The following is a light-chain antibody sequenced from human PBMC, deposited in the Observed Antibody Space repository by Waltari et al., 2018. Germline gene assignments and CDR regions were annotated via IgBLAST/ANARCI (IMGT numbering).Light chain of an antibody. J-gene: IGKJ4*01. CDR1: QSVASN. CDR2: GAY. V-gene: IGKV3-15*01. CDR3: QQYNNWPPPT. Sequence: EVVMTQSPAILSVSPGERATLSCRASQSVASNLAWYQQKPGQAPRLLIYGAYTRATGIPARFSGSGSGTEFTLTISSMRSEDFALYYCQQYNNWPPPTFGGGTKVEIK.